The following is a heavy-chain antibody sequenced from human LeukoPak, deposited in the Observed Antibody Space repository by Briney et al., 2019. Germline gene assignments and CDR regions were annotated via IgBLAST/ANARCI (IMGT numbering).Heavy chain of an antibody. Sequence: GGSLRLSCAASGFTFSSYSMNWVRQAPGKGLEWVSSISSSSSYIYYADSVKGRFTISRDNAKNSLYLQMNSLRAEDTAVYYCARDRPRRIVGAIDYWGQGTLVTVSS. J-gene: IGHJ4*02. CDR1: GFTFSSYS. D-gene: IGHD1-26*01. CDR2: ISSSSSYI. CDR3: ARDRPRRIVGAIDY. V-gene: IGHV3-21*01.